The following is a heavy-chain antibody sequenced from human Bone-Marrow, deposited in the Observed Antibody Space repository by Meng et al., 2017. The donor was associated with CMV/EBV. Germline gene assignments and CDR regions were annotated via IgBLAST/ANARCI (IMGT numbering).Heavy chain of an antibody. Sequence: ASVKVSCKASGYTFTGYYMHWVRQAPGQGLEWMGWINPNSGGTNYAQKFQGRVTMTRGTSISTAYMELSRLRSDDTAVYYCARRVSYYHYGMDVWGQGTTVTVSS. J-gene: IGHJ6*02. CDR3: ARRVSYYHYGMDV. CDR1: GYTFTGYY. CDR2: INPNSGGT. D-gene: IGHD2-8*01. V-gene: IGHV1-2*02.